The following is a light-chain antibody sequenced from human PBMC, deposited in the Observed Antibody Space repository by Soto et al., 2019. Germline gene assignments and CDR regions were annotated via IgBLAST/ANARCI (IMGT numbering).Light chain of an antibody. CDR2: DVS. CDR1: QAINSY. CDR3: HQLNTFPRT. Sequence: DIQLTQSPSFLSASVGDRVTITCRASQAINSYLAWYQQIPGKAPKLLIYDVSTLQSGVPSRFSGSGSETEFTLTISSLQPEDFATYYCHQLNTFPRTFGQGTKVEIK. V-gene: IGKV1-9*01. J-gene: IGKJ1*01.